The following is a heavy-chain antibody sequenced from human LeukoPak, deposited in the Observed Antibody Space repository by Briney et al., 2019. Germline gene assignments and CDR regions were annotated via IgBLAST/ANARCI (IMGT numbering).Heavy chain of an antibody. CDR3: ARGLPGY. CDR1: GGSFSDYN. J-gene: IGHJ4*02. Sequence: SETLSLTCAVYGGSFSDYNWNWIRQSPGRGLEWIGEINHGGGTNYNPSLKRRVTISIDTSKKQFSLKLTSVTAADTAVYYCARGLPGYWGQGTLVTVSS. V-gene: IGHV4-34*01. CDR2: INHGGGT.